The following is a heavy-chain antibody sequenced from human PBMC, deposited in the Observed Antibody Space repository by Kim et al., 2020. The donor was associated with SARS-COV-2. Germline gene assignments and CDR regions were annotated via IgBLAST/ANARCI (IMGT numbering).Heavy chain of an antibody. V-gene: IGHV1-8*01. J-gene: IGHJ4*02. CDR3: ARGPTWFDGPYYLDY. CDR2: MNPNSGNT. Sequence: ASVKVSCKASGYTFTGYDINWVRQATGQGLEWMGCMNPNSGNTVYAQKFQGRVSMTRNTSISTAYMELSSLTSEDTAVYYCARGPTWFDGPYYLDYWGQGSQVTVSS. D-gene: IGHD3-10*01. CDR1: GYTFTGYD.